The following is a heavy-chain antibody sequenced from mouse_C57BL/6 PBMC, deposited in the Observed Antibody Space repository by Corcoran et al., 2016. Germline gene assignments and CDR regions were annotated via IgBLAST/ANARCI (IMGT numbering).Heavy chain of an antibody. J-gene: IGHJ4*01. CDR2: INPNNGGT. CDR1: GYTFTDYN. V-gene: IGHV1-18*01. Sequence: EVQLQQSGPELVKPGASVQIPCKASGYTFTDYNMDWVKQSHGKSLEWIGDINPNNGGTIYNQKFKGKVTLTVEQSSSTAYIELRSLTSEDTAVYSWARGSASSYADYSMDYWVQRTSVTVSS. CDR3: ARGSASSYADYSMDY. D-gene: IGHD1-1*01.